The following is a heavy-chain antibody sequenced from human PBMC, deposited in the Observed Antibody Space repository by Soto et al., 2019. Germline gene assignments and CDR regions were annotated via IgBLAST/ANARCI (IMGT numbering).Heavy chain of an antibody. CDR3: ARVYYYDSSGYYYFDY. V-gene: IGHV1-69*13. J-gene: IGHJ4*02. CDR2: IIPIFGTA. D-gene: IGHD3-22*01. CDR1: GGTFSSYA. Sequence: ASVKVSCKASGGTFSSYAISWVRQAPGQGLEWMGGIIPIFGTANYAQKFQGRVTITADESRSTAYMELSSLRSEDTAVYYCARVYYYDSSGYYYFDYWGQGTLVTVSS.